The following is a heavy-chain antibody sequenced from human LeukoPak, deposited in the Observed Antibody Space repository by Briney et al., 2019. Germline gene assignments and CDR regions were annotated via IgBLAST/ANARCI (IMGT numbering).Heavy chain of an antibody. D-gene: IGHD5-18*01. J-gene: IGHJ4*02. CDR1: GFTFSSYA. Sequence: GGSLRLSCAASGFTFSSYAMHWVRQAPGKGLEWVAVISYDGSNKYYADSMKGRFTISRDNSKNTLYLQMNSLRAEDTAVYYCARGQRRHTDMAPSFDYWGQGTLVTVSS. V-gene: IGHV3-30*04. CDR3: ARGQRRHTDMAPSFDY. CDR2: ISYDGSNK.